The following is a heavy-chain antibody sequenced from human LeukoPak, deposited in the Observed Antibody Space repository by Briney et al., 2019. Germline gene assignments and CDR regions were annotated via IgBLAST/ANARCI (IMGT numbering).Heavy chain of an antibody. J-gene: IGHJ6*02. CDR2: ISSSGSTI. V-gene: IGHV3-11*01. D-gene: IGHD2-15*01. CDR1: GFTFSDYY. Sequence: GGSLRLSCAASGFTFSDYYMSWIRQAPGKGLEWVSYISSSGSTIYYADSVKGRFTISRDNAKNSLYLQMNSLRAEDTAVYYCARDAKCSGGSCLTLTFGYGMDVWGQGTTVTVSS. CDR3: ARDAKCSGGSCLTLTFGYGMDV.